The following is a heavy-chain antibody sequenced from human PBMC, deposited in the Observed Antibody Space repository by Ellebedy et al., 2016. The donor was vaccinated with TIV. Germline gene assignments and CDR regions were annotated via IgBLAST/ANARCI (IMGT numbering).Heavy chain of an antibody. CDR2: ISSSGGST. CDR3: TTVGEMATKWDTVDP. D-gene: IGHD5-24*01. CDR1: GFTFSSYA. J-gene: IGHJ5*02. V-gene: IGHV3-23*01. Sequence: GGSLRLXXAASGFTFSSYAMSWVRQAPGKGLEWVSAISSSGGSTYYADSVKGRFTISRDNSKNTLYLQMNSLKTEDTAVYYCTTVGEMATKWDTVDPWGQGTLVTVSS.